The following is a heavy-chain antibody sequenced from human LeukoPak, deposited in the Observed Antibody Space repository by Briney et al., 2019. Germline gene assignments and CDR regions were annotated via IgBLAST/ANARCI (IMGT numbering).Heavy chain of an antibody. Sequence: GGSLRLSREASEFTFSNYAMSWVRQAPGKGLEWVSIINNSGVHTSYADSVKGRFTISRDNSKNTLYLQMNSLRAEDTAVYYCARRAGAYSHPYDYWGQGTLVTVSS. V-gene: IGHV3-23*01. D-gene: IGHD4/OR15-4a*01. CDR2: INNSGVHT. CDR1: EFTFSNYA. CDR3: ARRAGAYSHPYDY. J-gene: IGHJ4*02.